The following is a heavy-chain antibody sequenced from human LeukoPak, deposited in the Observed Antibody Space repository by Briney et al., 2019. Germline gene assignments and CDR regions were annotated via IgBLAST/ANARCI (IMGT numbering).Heavy chain of an antibody. Sequence: ASVKVSCKASGYTFTNYYMQWVRQAPGQGLEWMGWINPKSGGTNDAQKFQGRVTLTRDTSISTAYMELSRLTSDDTAVYYCAPSGTYFDYWGQGTLVTVSS. D-gene: IGHD1-26*01. J-gene: IGHJ4*02. CDR1: GYTFTNYY. CDR2: INPKSGGT. V-gene: IGHV1-2*02. CDR3: APSGTYFDY.